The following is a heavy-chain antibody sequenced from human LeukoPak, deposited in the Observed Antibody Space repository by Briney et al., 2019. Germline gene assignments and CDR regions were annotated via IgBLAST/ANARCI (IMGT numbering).Heavy chain of an antibody. CDR3: ARDMGIVTGYYVDY. Sequence: GGSLRLSCAASGFTFSSYAMSWVRQAPGKGLEWVAFISYDGSNKYYADSVKGRFTISRDNSKNTLYLQMNSLRAEDTAVYYCARDMGIVTGYYVDYWGQGTLVTVSS. D-gene: IGHD3-9*01. CDR2: ISYDGSNK. V-gene: IGHV3-30*03. J-gene: IGHJ4*02. CDR1: GFTFSSYA.